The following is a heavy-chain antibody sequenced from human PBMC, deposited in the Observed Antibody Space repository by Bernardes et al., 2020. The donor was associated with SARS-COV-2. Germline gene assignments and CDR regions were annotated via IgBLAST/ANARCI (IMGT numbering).Heavy chain of an antibody. J-gene: IGHJ1*01. Sequence: GSLRLSCAASGFTFSRYWMHWVRQAPGKGLVWVSRIDSDGSSTTYADAVKGRFTMSRDNAKNTLYLHMNSLTAEDTAVYYCTREHSDISASYSGSGDFQRWGQGTLVTVSS. V-gene: IGHV3-74*01. D-gene: IGHD3-10*01. CDR3: TREHSDISASYSGSGDFQR. CDR2: IDSDGSST. CDR1: GFTFSRYW.